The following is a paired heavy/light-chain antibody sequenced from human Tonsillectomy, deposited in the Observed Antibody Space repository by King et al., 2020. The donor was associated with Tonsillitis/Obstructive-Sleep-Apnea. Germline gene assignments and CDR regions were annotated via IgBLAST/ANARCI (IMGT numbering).Heavy chain of an antibody. CDR2: INHSGST. CDR3: ARGRNIVVVIDGGYYYYYMDV. J-gene: IGHJ6*03. CDR1: GGSFSGYY. D-gene: IGHD2-21*01. V-gene: IGHV4-34*01. Sequence: QVQLQQWGAGLLKPSETLSLTCAVYGGSFSGYYWSWIRQPPGKGLEWIGEINHSGSTNYNPSLKSRVTISVDTSMNQFSLKLSSVTAADTAVYSCARGRNIVVVIDGGYYYYYMDVWGKGTTVTVSS.
Light chain of an antibody. CDR1: KLGDKY. CDR3: QAWDSSTGYV. CDR2: QDS. Sequence: SYELTQPPSVSVSPGQTASITCSGDKLGDKYACWYQQKPGQSPVLVIYQDSKRPSGIPERFSGSNSGNTATLTISGTQAMDEADYYCQAWDSSTGYVFGTGTKVTVL. V-gene: IGLV3-1*01. J-gene: IGLJ1*01.